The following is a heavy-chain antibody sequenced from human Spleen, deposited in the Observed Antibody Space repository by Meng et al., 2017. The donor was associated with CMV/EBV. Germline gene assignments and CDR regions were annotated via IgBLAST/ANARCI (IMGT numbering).Heavy chain of an antibody. Sequence: GESLKISCAASGFTFSTYAMSWVRQAPGKGLEWVSAISGSGGSTYYADSVKGRFTISRDNSKSTLYLQMNSLRAEDTAVYHCAKDVRLGGNYGWFDPWGQGTLVTVSS. J-gene: IGHJ5*02. CDR2: ISGSGGST. V-gene: IGHV3-23*01. D-gene: IGHD1-26*01. CDR3: AKDVRLGGNYGWFDP. CDR1: GFTFSTYA.